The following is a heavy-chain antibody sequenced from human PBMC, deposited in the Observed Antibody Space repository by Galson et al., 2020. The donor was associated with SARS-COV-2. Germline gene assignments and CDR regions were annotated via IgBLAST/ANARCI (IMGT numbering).Heavy chain of an antibody. CDR1: GFTFSSYG. CDR2: ISYDGSNK. J-gene: IGHJ4*02. D-gene: IGHD2-2*01. Sequence: GESLKISCAASGFTFSSYGMHWVRQAPGKGLEWVAVISYDGSNKYYADSVKGRFTISRDNSKNTLYLQMNSLRAEDTAVYYCARDEYQLLSLDSSSFDYWGQGTLVTVSS. CDR3: ARDEYQLLSLDSSSFDY. V-gene: IGHV3-30*03.